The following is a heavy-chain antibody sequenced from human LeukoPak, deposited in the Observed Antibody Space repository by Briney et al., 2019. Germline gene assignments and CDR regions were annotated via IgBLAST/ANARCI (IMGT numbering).Heavy chain of an antibody. CDR2: LSGSGAAT. J-gene: IGHJ4*02. Sequence: GGSLRLSCEASGFTFKNYAMSWVRQAPGKGLEWVSGLSGSGAATFSADSVKGRFTISRDNSNNTLYLRLNSLRAEDTAIYFCAKDRWYDGESGYFDHWGRGTLVTVSA. D-gene: IGHD3-10*01. CDR1: GFTFKNYA. V-gene: IGHV3-23*01. CDR3: AKDRWYDGESGYFDH.